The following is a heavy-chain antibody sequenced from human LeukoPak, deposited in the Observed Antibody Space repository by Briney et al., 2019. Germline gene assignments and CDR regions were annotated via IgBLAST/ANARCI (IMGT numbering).Heavy chain of an antibody. J-gene: IGHJ6*03. CDR3: ARVLTGYSYYYYYYMDV. V-gene: IGHV3-21*01. D-gene: IGHD3-9*01. CDR2: ITTTSSYI. Sequence: GGSLRLSCVTSGFTFSGYSMNWVRQAPGKGLEWVSLITTTSSYIYYADSVKGRFTISRDNAKNSLYLQMNSLRAEDTAVYYCARVLTGYSYYYYYYMDVWGKGTTVTVSS. CDR1: GFTFSGYS.